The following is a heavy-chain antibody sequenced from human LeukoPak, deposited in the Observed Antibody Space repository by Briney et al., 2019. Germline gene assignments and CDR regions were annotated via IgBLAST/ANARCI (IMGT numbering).Heavy chain of an antibody. CDR3: VTNGVLGGYYFDY. Sequence: PGTSLRLSCAASGFTFSSYGMHWVRQAPGKGLEWVAVISYDGSNKYYADSVKGRFTISRDNSKNTLYLQMNSLRAEDTAVYYCVTNGVLGGYYFDYWGQGTLVTVSS. J-gene: IGHJ4*02. CDR1: GFTFSSYG. CDR2: ISYDGSNK. V-gene: IGHV3-30*03. D-gene: IGHD2-8*01.